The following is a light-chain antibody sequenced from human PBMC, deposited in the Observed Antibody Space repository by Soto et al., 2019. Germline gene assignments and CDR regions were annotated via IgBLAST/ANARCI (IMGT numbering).Light chain of an antibody. Sequence: EIVLTQSPGTLSLSPGERATFSCRASQSVSSNSLAWYQQKPGQAPRLVIYDIFTRATGVPTRISGSGSGTEFTLTISSLQSEDFAVYYCQQYNSWPLTFGGGTKVEIK. CDR2: DIF. J-gene: IGKJ4*01. CDR3: QQYNSWPLT. CDR1: QSVSSN. V-gene: IGKV3D-15*01.